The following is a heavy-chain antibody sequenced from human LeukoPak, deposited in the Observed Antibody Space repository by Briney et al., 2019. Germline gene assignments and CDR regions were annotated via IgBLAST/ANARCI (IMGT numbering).Heavy chain of an antibody. CDR3: ARAAGAAGGQYFDY. V-gene: IGHV4-38-2*02. J-gene: IGHJ4*02. CDR2: MYHGGNP. D-gene: IGHD6-13*01. Sequence: TSETLSLTCTVSGYSIRSGYFWGWIRQPPGKGLEWVGSMYHGGNPNYNPSLKSRVTISLDTSRNQISLNLRSVTAADTAVYFCARAAGAAGGQYFDYWGQGSFVTVSS. CDR1: GYSIRSGYF.